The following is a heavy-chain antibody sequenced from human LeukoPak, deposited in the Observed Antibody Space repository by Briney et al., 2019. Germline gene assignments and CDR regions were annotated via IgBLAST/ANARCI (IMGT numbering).Heavy chain of an antibody. J-gene: IGHJ4*02. Sequence: SETLSLTCSVSGGSISGYYWSWIRQPAGQGLEWIGRIYSNGDTRCNPSLKSRVTMSVDTSKNQVSLNLRPVTAADTAVFFCARAAGAAGGQYFDYWGQGTLVTVSS. V-gene: IGHV4-4*07. CDR3: ARAAGAAGGQYFDY. D-gene: IGHD2-15*01. CDR2: IYSNGDT. CDR1: GGSISGYY.